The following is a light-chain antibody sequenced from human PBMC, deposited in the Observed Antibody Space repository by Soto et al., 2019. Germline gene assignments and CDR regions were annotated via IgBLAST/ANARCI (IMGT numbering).Light chain of an antibody. CDR3: QQYNNYPRT. CDR1: QRVDTW. V-gene: IGKV1-5*03. J-gene: IGKJ1*01. CDR2: RAS. Sequence: DIQMTQFASTLSASVGDRVTITCRASQRVDTWLAWYQQKPGKAPSLLIYRASSLESGVPSRFSGSGSGTEFTLTIRSLQPDDFAAYYCQQYNNYPRTFGQGTKVEVK.